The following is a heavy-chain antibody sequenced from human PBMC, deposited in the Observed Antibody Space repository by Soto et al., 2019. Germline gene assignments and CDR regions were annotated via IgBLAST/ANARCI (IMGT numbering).Heavy chain of an antibody. Sequence: SVKVSCKASGGTFSSYAISWVRQAPGQGLEWMGGIIPIFGTANYAQKFQGRVTMTRDESTSTAYMELSRLRSDDTAVYYCARGDIVLVPAASPHYYYYGMDVWGQGTTVTVSS. D-gene: IGHD2-2*01. CDR3: ARGDIVLVPAASPHYYYYGMDV. V-gene: IGHV1-69*05. CDR2: IIPIFGTA. CDR1: GGTFSSYA. J-gene: IGHJ6*02.